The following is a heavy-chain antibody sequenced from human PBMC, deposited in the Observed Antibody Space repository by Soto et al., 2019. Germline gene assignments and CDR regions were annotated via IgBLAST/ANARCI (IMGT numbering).Heavy chain of an antibody. D-gene: IGHD3-16*01. CDR1: RFTFSDYG. Sequence: GGSLRLSCAAARFTFSDYGMHWVRQAPGKGLQWLATISHHGIRTHYADSVKGRFTITRDNSKNTVYLQMDSLRVDDTAMYYCVRDLALMADYWGQGTLVTVS. V-gene: IGHV3-30*03. J-gene: IGHJ4*02. CDR2: ISHHGIRT. CDR3: VRDLALMADY.